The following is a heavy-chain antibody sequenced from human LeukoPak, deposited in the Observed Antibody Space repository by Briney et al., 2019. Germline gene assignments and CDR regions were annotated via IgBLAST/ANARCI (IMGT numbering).Heavy chain of an antibody. Sequence: PSETLSLTCTVSGGSISSGSYYWSWIRQPAGKGLEWIGRIYTSGSTNYNPSLKSRVTISVDTSKNQFSLKLSSVTAADTAVYYCARDGYNYRPFDYWGQGTLVTVSS. CDR2: IYTSGST. V-gene: IGHV4-61*02. D-gene: IGHD5-24*01. CDR1: GGSISSGSYY. CDR3: ARDGYNYRPFDY. J-gene: IGHJ4*02.